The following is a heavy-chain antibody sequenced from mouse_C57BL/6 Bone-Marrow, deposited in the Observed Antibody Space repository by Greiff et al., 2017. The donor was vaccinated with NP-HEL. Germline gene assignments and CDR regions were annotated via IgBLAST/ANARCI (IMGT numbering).Heavy chain of an antibody. J-gene: IGHJ2*01. CDR1: GYTFTSYW. D-gene: IGHD6-1*01. CDR2: IHPNSGST. CDR3: AREGHNWPLDY. Sequence: QVQLQQPGAELVKPGASVKLSCKASGYTFTSYWMHWVKQRPGQGLEWIGMIHPNSGSTNYNEKFKSKATLTVDKSSSTAYMQLRSLTSEDSAVYYCAREGHNWPLDYWGQGTTLTVSS. V-gene: IGHV1-64*01.